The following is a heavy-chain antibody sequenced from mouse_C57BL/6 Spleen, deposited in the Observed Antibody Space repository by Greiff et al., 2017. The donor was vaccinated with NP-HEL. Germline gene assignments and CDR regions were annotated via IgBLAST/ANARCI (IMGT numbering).Heavy chain of an antibody. V-gene: IGHV1-82*01. D-gene: IGHD2-4*01. Sequence: VKLVESGPELVKPGASVKISCKASGYAFSSSWMNWVKQRPGKGLEWIGRIYPGDGDTNYNGKFKGKATLTADKSSRTAYMQLSSLTSEDSAVYFCARDYDPYYFDYWGQGTTLTVSS. CDR3: ARDYDPYYFDY. J-gene: IGHJ2*01. CDR2: IYPGDGDT. CDR1: GYAFSSSW.